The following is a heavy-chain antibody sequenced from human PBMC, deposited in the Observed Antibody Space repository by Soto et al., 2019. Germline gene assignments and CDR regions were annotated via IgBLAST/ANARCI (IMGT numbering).Heavy chain of an antibody. J-gene: IGHJ6*02. CDR2: IYPGDSDT. V-gene: IGHV5-51*01. CDR1: GYSFTSYW. Sequence: GESLKISCKGSGYSFTSYWIGWVRQMPGKGLEWMGIIYPGDSDTRYSPSFQGQVTISADKSISTAYLQWSSLKASDTAMYYCATAARRDYYYSGMDVWGQGTTVTVS. D-gene: IGHD6-6*01. CDR3: ATAARRDYYYSGMDV.